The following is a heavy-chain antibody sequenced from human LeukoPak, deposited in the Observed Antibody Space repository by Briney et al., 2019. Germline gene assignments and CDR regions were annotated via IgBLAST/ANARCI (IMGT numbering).Heavy chain of an antibody. CDR3: AREESGYSYGGYYYYYMDV. D-gene: IGHD5-18*01. J-gene: IGHJ6*03. CDR1: GGSISSYY. Sequence: SETLSLTCTVSGGSISSYYWSWIRQPVGKGLEWIGRIYTSGSTNYNPSLKSRVTMSVDTSKNQFSLKLSSVTAADTAVYYCAREESGYSYGGYYYYYMDVWGKGTTVTVSS. CDR2: IYTSGST. V-gene: IGHV4-4*07.